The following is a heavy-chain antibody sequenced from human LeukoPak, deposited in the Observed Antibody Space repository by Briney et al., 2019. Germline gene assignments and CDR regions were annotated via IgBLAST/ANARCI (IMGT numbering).Heavy chain of an antibody. CDR1: GGSVSSGSYY. V-gene: IGHV4-61*01. CDR3: ARDTGSYNWNSFRFDP. CDR2: IYYSGST. Sequence: SETLSLTCTVSGGSVSSGSYYWSWIWQPPGKGLEWIGYIYYSGSTNYNPSLKSRVTISVDTSKNQFSLKLSSVTAADTAVYYCARDTGSYNWNSFRFDPWGQGTLVTVSS. J-gene: IGHJ5*02. D-gene: IGHD1-7*01.